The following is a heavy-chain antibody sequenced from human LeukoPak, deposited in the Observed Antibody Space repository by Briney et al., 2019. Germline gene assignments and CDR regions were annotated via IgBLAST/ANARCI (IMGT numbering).Heavy chain of an antibody. J-gene: IGHJ4*01. CDR1: DYSISSGYY. D-gene: IGHD5-24*01. V-gene: IGHV4-38-2*01. CDR3: ARQGNGYSRVED. Sequence: SETLSLTCAVSDYSISSGYYWGWSRQPPGKGLEWIGSIYHSGNTYYNPSLKSRFTISIDTSKHQSFLKVNSVTAADTDTYYGARQGNGYSRVEDRGPGTLVTVSS. CDR2: IYHSGNT.